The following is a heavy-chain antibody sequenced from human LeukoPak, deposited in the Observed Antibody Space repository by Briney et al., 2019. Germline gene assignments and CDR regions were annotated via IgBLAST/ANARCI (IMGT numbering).Heavy chain of an antibody. CDR3: AAGSSGWYVDY. J-gene: IGHJ4*02. V-gene: IGHV1-58*02. Sequence: SVKLSCKASGYTFTNYGISWVRHARGQRLEWIGWIVVDSGNTNYAQKFQERVTITRDMSTGTAYMELSSLRSEDTAMYYCAAGSSGWYVDYWGQGTLVTVSS. CDR2: IVVDSGNT. D-gene: IGHD6-19*01. CDR1: GYTFTNYG.